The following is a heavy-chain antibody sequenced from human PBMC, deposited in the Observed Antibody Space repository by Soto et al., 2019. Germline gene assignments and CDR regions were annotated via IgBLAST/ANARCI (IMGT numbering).Heavy chain of an antibody. CDR1: GFTFSSYA. Sequence: GGSLRLSCAASGFTFSSYAMSWVRQAPGKGLEWVSAVSGSAHNTYYADSVKGRFTISRDNSKNTLYLQMNSLRAEDTAVYYCAKSISMLYDLFDSWGQGTLVTVSS. CDR2: VSGSAHNT. J-gene: IGHJ4*02. CDR3: AKSISMLYDLFDS. V-gene: IGHV3-23*01. D-gene: IGHD2-8*01.